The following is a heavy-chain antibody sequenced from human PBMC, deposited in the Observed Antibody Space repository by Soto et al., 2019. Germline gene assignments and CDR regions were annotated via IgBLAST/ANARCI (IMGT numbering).Heavy chain of an antibody. Sequence: ASVKVSCKASGYTFTTYVISLVRQAPGQGLEWVGWISAYNGNTNYAQKLQGRVTMTTDTSTSTAYMELRSLRSDDTAVYYCARIGGYGYYFEYWGQGTLVTVSS. D-gene: IGHD3-22*01. CDR2: ISAYNGNT. J-gene: IGHJ4*02. CDR1: GYTFTTYV. CDR3: ARIGGYGYYFEY. V-gene: IGHV1-18*01.